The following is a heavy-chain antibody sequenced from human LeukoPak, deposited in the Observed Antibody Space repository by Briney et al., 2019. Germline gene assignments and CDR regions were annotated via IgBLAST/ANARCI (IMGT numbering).Heavy chain of an antibody. Sequence: GGSLRLSCAASGFSFSNNYMAWVRQAPGKGLEWVSFIYSGGSTYYADSVKGRFTISRDNSKNTLFLQMNSLRAEDTAVYYCATLPIVGARGVDYWGQGTLVTVSS. CDR1: GFSFSNNY. J-gene: IGHJ4*02. CDR3: ATLPIVGARGVDY. CDR2: IYSGGST. D-gene: IGHD1-26*01. V-gene: IGHV3-53*01.